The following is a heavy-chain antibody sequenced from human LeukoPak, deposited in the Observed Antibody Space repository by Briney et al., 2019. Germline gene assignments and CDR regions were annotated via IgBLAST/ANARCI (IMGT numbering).Heavy chain of an antibody. CDR2: INPSGGST. Sequence: ASVKVSCKASGYTFTSYYMHWVRQAPGQGLEWMGIINPSGGSTSYAQKFQGRVTMTRDMSTSTDYMELSSLRSEDTAVYYCARDSDYGDYFYYYYMDVWGKGTTVTVSS. CDR1: GYTFTSYY. D-gene: IGHD4-17*01. J-gene: IGHJ6*03. V-gene: IGHV1-46*01. CDR3: ARDSDYGDYFYYYYMDV.